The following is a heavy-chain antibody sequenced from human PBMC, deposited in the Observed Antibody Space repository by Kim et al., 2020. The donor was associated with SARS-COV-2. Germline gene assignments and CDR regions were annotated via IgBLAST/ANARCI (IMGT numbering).Heavy chain of an antibody. CDR2: IYYSGST. V-gene: IGHV4-59*01. CDR1: GGSISSYY. J-gene: IGHJ4*02. Sequence: SETLSLTCTVSGGSISSYYWSWIRQPPGKGLEWIGYIYYSGSTNYNPSLKSRVTISVDTSKNQFSLKLSSVTAADTAVYYCARGAALLTLGELSSPYDYWGQGTLVTVSS. D-gene: IGHD3-16*02. CDR3: ARGAALLTLGELSSPYDY.